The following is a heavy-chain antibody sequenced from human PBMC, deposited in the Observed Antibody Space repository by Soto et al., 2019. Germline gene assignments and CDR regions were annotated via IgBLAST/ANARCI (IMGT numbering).Heavy chain of an antibody. CDR1: GGSISSYY. CDR2: IYYSGST. CDR3: ARAAGYYYDSSGYRAFDI. V-gene: IGHV4-59*01. J-gene: IGHJ3*02. Sequence: PSETLSLTCTVSGGSISSYYWSWIRQPPGNGLEWIGYIYYSGSTNYNPSLKSRVTISVDTSKNQFSLKLSSVTAADTAVYYCARAAGYYYDSSGYRAFDIWGQGTMVTVSS. D-gene: IGHD3-22*01.